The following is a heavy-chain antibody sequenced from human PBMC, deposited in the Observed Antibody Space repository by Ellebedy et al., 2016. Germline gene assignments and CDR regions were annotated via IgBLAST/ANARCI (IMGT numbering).Heavy chain of an antibody. J-gene: IGHJ4*02. CDR2: ISGSGGST. D-gene: IGHD2-15*01. V-gene: IGHV3-23*01. CDR3: AMCSGGSCYSGDYLDY. CDR1: GCTFNSYA. Sequence: GESLKISCAAPGCTFNSYAMSWVRQAPGKGLEWVSAISGSGGSTYYADSVKGRFTISRDNSKNTLYLQMNSLRAEDTAVYYCAMCSGGSCYSGDYLDYWGQGTLVTVSS.